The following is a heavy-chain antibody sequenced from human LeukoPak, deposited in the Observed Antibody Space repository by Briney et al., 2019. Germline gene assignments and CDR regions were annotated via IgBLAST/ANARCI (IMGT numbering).Heavy chain of an antibody. V-gene: IGHV4-31*03. CDR3: ARYGSGSPYYFDY. CDR2: IHYSGST. CDR1: GGSISSGAHY. Sequence: PSETLSLTCTVSGGSISSGAHYWSWIRHHPGKGLEWIGYIHYSGSTYYNPSLKSRVTISVDTSENQFSLKLSSVTAADTAVYYCARYGSGSPYYFDYWGQGTLVTVSS. D-gene: IGHD3-10*01. J-gene: IGHJ4*02.